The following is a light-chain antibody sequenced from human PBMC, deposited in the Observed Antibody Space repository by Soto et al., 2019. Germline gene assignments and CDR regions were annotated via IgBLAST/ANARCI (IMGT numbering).Light chain of an antibody. CDR1: QSVSSN. V-gene: IGKV3-15*01. CDR3: QLYNNWPRT. J-gene: IGKJ1*01. Sequence: EIVMTQSPATLSVSPGERATLSCRASQSVSSNLAWYQQKPGQAPRLLIYGASTSATGIPARFSGSGSGTECPLTISSLQSEDFSVYYCQLYNNWPRTFGQGTKLEI. CDR2: GAS.